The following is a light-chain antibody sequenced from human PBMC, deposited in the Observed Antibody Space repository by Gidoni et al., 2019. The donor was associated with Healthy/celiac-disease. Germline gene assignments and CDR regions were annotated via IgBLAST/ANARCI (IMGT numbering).Light chain of an antibody. CDR1: QSVLYSSNNKNY. J-gene: IGKJ3*01. Sequence: DIVMTQSPDSLAVSLGERATINCKSSQSVLYSSNNKNYLAWYQQKPGQPPKLLIYWASTRESGVPDRFSGSGSGTDFTLTISSMQAEDVAVYYCQQYYSTPREFTFGPXTKVDIK. V-gene: IGKV4-1*01. CDR2: WAS. CDR3: QQYYSTPREFT.